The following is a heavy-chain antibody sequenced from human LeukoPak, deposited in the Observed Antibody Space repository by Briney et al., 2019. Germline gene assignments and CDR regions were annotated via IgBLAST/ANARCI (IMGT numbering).Heavy chain of an antibody. V-gene: IGHV3-53*01. Sequence: PGGSLSLSCAASGFPVSSNYMSWVRQAPGKGLEWVSVIYSGGSTYYADSVKGRFTISRDNSKNTLYLQMNSLRAEDTAVYYCARVGRYCSGGSCYSPLYYYYYMDVWGKGTTVTVSS. J-gene: IGHJ6*03. CDR1: GFPVSSNY. CDR2: IYSGGST. D-gene: IGHD2-15*01. CDR3: ARVGRYCSGGSCYSPLYYYYYMDV.